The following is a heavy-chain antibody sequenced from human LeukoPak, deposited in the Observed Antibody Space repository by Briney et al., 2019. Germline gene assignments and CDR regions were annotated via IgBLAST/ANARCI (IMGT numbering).Heavy chain of an antibody. V-gene: IGHV3-33*06. D-gene: IGHD2-15*01. CDR3: AKDRVALDY. CDR2: IWYDGSNK. Sequence: GGSLRLTCAASGFTFSSYGMHWVRQAPGKGLEWVAVIWYDGSNKYYADSVKGRFTISRDNSKNTLYLQMNSLRAEDTAVYYCAKDRVALDYWGQGTLVTVSS. J-gene: IGHJ4*02. CDR1: GFTFSSYG.